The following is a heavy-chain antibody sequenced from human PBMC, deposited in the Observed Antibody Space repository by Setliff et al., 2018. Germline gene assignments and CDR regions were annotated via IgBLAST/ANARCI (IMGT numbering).Heavy chain of an antibody. CDR2: TIPSFGST. Sequence: PRASVKVSCKAPGGTFRSYGISWVRQAPGQGLEWMGGTIPSFGSTNYAQKFQDRVTIITDESTSTAYMELSSLRTEDTAVYYCAREGVDTRSSTDYRHYMEVWGKGTTVTVSS. CDR1: GGTFRSYG. J-gene: IGHJ6*03. CDR3: AREGVDTRSSTDYRHYMEV. V-gene: IGHV1-69*05. D-gene: IGHD5-18*01.